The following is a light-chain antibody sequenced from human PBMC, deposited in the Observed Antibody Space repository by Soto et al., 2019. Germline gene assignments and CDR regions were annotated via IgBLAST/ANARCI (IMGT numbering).Light chain of an antibody. J-gene: IGLJ1*01. CDR1: SSDVGKYDY. V-gene: IGLV2-8*01. CDR3: ASYTRSNTYV. Sequence: QSVLTQPPSASGSPGQSVTISCTGTSSDVGKYDYVSWFQHHPGKAPKLIIYEVSKRPSGVPDRFSGSKSGSTASLTVSGLQAEDEADYYCASYTRSNTYVFGTGTKVTVL. CDR2: EVS.